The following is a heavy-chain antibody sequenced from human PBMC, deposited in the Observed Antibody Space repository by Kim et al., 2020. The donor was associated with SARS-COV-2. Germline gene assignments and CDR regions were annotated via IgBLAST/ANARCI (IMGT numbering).Heavy chain of an antibody. D-gene: IGHD5-12*01. CDR3: ARDRSGTSSVVATTYFDA. Sequence: GGSLRLSCAASRFTFSSYSMYWVRQAPGKGLEWVATISATSSDIYYADSVKGRFSISRDNAKKSLFLQMNSLRAEDTAIYYCARDRSGTSSVVATTYFDAWGQGTLVTVSS. CDR1: RFTFSSYS. CDR2: ISATSSDI. J-gene: IGHJ4*02. V-gene: IGHV3-21*01.